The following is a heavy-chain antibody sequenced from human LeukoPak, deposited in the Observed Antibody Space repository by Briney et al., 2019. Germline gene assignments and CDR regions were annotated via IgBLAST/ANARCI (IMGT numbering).Heavy chain of an antibody. CDR3: ATDWLDY. Sequence: GGSLRLSCAASGFTFSSYEMNWVRQAPGKGLEWVGRIKSNIDGGTADYAAPVKGRFTVSRDDSRNILYLQMNSLKIEDTAVYYCATDWLDYWGQGTLVTVSS. D-gene: IGHD3-22*01. CDR2: IKSNIDGGTA. V-gene: IGHV3-15*01. J-gene: IGHJ4*02. CDR1: GFTFSSYE.